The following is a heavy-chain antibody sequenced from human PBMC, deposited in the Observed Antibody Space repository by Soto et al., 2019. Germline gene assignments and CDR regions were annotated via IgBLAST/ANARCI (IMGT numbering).Heavy chain of an antibody. J-gene: IGHJ4*02. Sequence: QVQLVQSGAEVKKPGASVKVSCKASGYTFTGHYIHCVRQAPEQGPEWMGEIGPESGATRYAQKFQGRVTMTRDTSITTVYMELKNLSPDDTAVYYCGRGRSGQIVVFYWGQGTPVTVSS. CDR2: IGPESGAT. CDR1: GYTFTGHY. CDR3: GRGRSGQIVVFY. D-gene: IGHD1-26*01. V-gene: IGHV1-2*02.